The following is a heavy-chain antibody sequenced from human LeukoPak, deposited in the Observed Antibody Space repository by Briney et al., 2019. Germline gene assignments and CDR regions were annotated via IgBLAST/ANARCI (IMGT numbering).Heavy chain of an antibody. V-gene: IGHV1-69*13. Sequence: SVKVSCKASGGTFSSYAISWVRQAPGQGLEWMGGIIPIFGTANYAQKFQGRVTITADESTSTAYMELSSLRSEDTAVYYCARVWDYDSRYFDYWGQGTLVTVSS. CDR2: IIPIFGTA. J-gene: IGHJ4*02. CDR1: GGTFSSYA. D-gene: IGHD3-22*01. CDR3: ARVWDYDSRYFDY.